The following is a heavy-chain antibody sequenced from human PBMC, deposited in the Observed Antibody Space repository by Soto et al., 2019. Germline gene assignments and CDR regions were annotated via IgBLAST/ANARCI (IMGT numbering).Heavy chain of an antibody. CDR1: GFSLSTTKMG. D-gene: IGHD3-10*01. J-gene: IGHJ4*02. CDR3: AHRRGFGELLFDY. V-gene: IGHV2-5*02. Sequence: QITLKESGPTLVKPTQTLTLTCTFSGFSLSTTKMGVGWIRQPPGKALEWLALIYWDDDKRYSPSLKSRLTINKDTSKHQVVLTMTNMDPVDTATYYCAHRRGFGELLFDYGGQGALVTVSS. CDR2: IYWDDDK.